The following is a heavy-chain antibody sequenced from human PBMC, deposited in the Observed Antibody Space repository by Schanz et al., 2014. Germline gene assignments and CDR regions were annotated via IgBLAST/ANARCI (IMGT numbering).Heavy chain of an antibody. CDR1: GFSLNTYG. CDR2: ISSGRSYA. Sequence: AQLMESGGGVVQPGTSLILSCSVSGFSLNTYGIHWFRQPAGKGLEWVSDISSGRSYANYADSVKGRFTISRDNAKNSLYLQMNRLRAENTAVYYCAKDFDDRRGYDSGYCLGVGRVVWGQGATVIVSS. D-gene: IGHD3-10*01. J-gene: IGHJ6*02. CDR3: AKDFDDRRGYDSGYCLGVGRVV. V-gene: IGHV3-21*05.